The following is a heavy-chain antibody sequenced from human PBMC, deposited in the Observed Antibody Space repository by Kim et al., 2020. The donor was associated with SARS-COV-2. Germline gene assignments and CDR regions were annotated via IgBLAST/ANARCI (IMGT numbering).Heavy chain of an antibody. CDR3: APAYGDGHNWGGFDL. CDR2: INWNSGKI. Sequence: GGSLRLSCAASGFTYDDYAMHWVRQGPGNGLEWVAGINWNSGKIAYADSVKGRSTISRDNAKNSLYLQMNSLRVEDTALYYRAPAYGDGHNWGGFDLW. D-gene: IGHD4-17*01. V-gene: IGHV3-9*01. CDR1: GFTYDDYA. J-gene: IGHJ3*01.